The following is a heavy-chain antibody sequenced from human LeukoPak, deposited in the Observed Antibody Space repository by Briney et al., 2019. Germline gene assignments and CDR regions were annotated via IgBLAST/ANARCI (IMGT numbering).Heavy chain of an antibody. CDR1: GYTFTGYY. CDR2: INPNSGGT. J-gene: IGHJ6*02. Sequence: GASVKVSCKASGYTFTGYYMHWVRQAPGQGLEWMGWINPNSGGTNYAQKFQGRVTMTRDTSTSTVYMELSSLRSEDTAVYYCARPFEADYYYYGMDVWGQGTTVTVSS. V-gene: IGHV1-2*02. CDR3: ARPFEADYYYYGMDV.